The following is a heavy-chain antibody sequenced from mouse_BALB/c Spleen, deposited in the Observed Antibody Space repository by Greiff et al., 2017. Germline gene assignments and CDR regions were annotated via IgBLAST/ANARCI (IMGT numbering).Heavy chain of an antibody. CDR3: ARKGLGLRHYAMDY. D-gene: IGHD2-4*01. V-gene: IGHV1S137*01. J-gene: IGHJ4*01. CDR1: GYTFTDYA. Sequence: QVQLQQSGAELVRPGVSVKISCKGSGYTFTDYAMHWVKQSHAKSLEWIGVISTYYGDASYNQKFKGKATMTVDKSSSTAYMELARLTSEDSAIYYCARKGLGLRHYAMDYWGQGTAVTVSS. CDR2: ISTYYGDA.